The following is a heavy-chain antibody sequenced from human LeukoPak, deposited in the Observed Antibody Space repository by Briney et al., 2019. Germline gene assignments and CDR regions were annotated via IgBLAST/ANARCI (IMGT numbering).Heavy chain of an antibody. CDR1: GGSLSGHY. D-gene: IGHD6-13*01. CDR3: ASGGYSSSWYGSYYYYGMDV. J-gene: IGHJ6*02. Sequence: SETLSLTCAVYGGSLSGHYWSWIRQSPGKGLEWIGQIKHSGRADYSASLKSRVTISVDTSKNQFSLKLSSVTAADTAVCYCASGGYSSSWYGSYYYYGMDVWGQGTTVTVSS. CDR2: IKHSGRA. V-gene: IGHV4-34*01.